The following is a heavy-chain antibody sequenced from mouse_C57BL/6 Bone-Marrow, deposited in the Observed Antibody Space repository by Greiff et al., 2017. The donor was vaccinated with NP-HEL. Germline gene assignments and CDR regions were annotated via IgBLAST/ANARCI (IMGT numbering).Heavy chain of an antibody. CDR2: IRLKSDNYAT. Sequence: EVKVEESGGGLVQPGGSMKLSCVASGFTFSNYWMNWVRQSPEKGLEWVAQIRLKSDNYATHYAESVKGRFTISRDDSKSSVYLQMNNLRAEDTGIYYCTVTGTGRNYWGQGTTLTVSS. CDR3: TVTGTGRNY. J-gene: IGHJ2*01. V-gene: IGHV6-3*01. CDR1: GFTFSNYW. D-gene: IGHD4-1*01.